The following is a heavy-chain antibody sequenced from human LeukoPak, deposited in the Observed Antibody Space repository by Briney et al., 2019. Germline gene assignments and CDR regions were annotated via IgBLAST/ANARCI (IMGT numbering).Heavy chain of an antibody. CDR3: ARHFRLVVENWFDP. J-gene: IGHJ5*02. CDR1: GGSIISSNW. CDR2: IFQSGET. V-gene: IGHV4/OR15-8*02. D-gene: IGHD2-21*01. Sequence: PSETPSLTCSVSGGSIISSNWWGWIRQPPGKGLEWIGEIFQSGETAYNPSLRSRVIISINKSKNQFSLQLNSVTAADTAIYYCARHFRLVVENWFDPWGQGTLVTVSS.